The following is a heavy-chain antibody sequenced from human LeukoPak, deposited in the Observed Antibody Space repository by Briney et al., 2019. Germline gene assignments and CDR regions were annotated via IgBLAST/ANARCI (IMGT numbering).Heavy chain of an antibody. CDR2: IYYSGST. CDR1: GGSISSYY. J-gene: IGHJ4*02. V-gene: IGHV4-59*01. Sequence: SETLSLTCTVSGGSISSYYWSWLRQPPGKGLEWIGYIYYSGSTNYNPSLKSRVTISVDTSKNQFSLKLSSVTAADTAVYYCARFYSSSSHYFDYWGQGTLVTVSS. D-gene: IGHD6-13*01. CDR3: ARFYSSSSHYFDY.